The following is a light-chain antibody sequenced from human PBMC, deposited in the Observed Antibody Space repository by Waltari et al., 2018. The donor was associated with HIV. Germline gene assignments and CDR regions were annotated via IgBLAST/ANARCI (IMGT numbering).Light chain of an antibody. Sequence: IVMSQSPDSLAVSLGERVIINCKSSRTILYNSDNGNYLAWYKHKPGQAPRIIIYWVSTRAFGVPERFSGSGSGTDFSLTISSLQDDDVAIYGCQQYYSLPVTFGGGTKVERK. CDR3: QQYYSLPVT. CDR2: WVS. CDR1: RTILYNSDNGNY. V-gene: IGKV4-1*01. J-gene: IGKJ4*02.